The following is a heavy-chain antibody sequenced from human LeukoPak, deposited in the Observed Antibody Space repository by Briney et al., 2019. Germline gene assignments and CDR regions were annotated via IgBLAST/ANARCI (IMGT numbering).Heavy chain of an antibody. J-gene: IGHJ4*02. CDR2: IYYAGST. V-gene: IGHV4-59*01. CDR1: GGSISSYY. Sequence: SETLSLTCGVSGGSISSYYWAWIRQAPGKGLEWIGYIYYAGSTNYNPSLKSRVTMSVDMSKNQFSLKLSSVTAADTAVYYCARAYYGDFDYWGQGTLVTVSS. CDR3: ARAYYGDFDY. D-gene: IGHD4-17*01.